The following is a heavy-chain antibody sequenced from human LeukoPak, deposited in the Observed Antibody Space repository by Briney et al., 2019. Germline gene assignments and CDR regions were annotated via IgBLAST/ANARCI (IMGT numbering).Heavy chain of an antibody. J-gene: IGHJ5*02. V-gene: IGHV4-59*01. D-gene: IGHD6-13*01. Sequence: VKPSETLSLTCTVSGGSISGYYWSWIRQSPGKGLEWIGYIYYSGSTNYNPSLKSRVTISVDTSKNQFSLKLSSVTAADTAVYYCAREAASAGWFDPWGQGTLVTVSS. CDR2: IYYSGST. CDR1: GGSISGYY. CDR3: AREAASAGWFDP.